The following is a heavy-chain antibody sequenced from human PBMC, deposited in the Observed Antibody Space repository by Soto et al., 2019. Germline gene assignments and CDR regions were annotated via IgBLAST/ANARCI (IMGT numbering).Heavy chain of an antibody. Sequence: QVQLVESGGGVVQPGRSLRLSCAASGFTFSSYAMHWVRQAPGKGLEWVAVISYDGSNKYYADSVKGRFTISRDNSKNTLYLQMNSLRAEDTAVYYCARDIAVAGTGMDYWGQGTLVTVSS. CDR1: GFTFSSYA. D-gene: IGHD6-19*01. CDR3: ARDIAVAGTGMDY. J-gene: IGHJ4*02. V-gene: IGHV3-30-3*01. CDR2: ISYDGSNK.